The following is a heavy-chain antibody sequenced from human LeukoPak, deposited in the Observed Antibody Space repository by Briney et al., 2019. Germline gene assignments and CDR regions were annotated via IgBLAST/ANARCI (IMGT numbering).Heavy chain of an antibody. CDR1: GYSFTSYW. CDR3: ASTYDSSGYYYSLDAFDI. CDR2: IYPGDFDT. Sequence: GESLKISCKGSGYSFTSYWIGGVRQMPGKGLEWMGIIYPGDFDTRYSPSFQGQVTISADKSISTAYLQWSSLKASDTAMYYCASTYDSSGYYYSLDAFDIWGQGIMVTVSS. D-gene: IGHD3-22*01. V-gene: IGHV5-51*01. J-gene: IGHJ3*02.